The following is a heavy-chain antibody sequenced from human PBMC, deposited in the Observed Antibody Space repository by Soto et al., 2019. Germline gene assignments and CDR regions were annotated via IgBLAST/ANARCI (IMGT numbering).Heavy chain of an antibody. Sequence: GGSLRLSCAASGFTFSSYSMNWVRQAPGKGLEWVSYISSSSSTIYYADSVKGRFTISRDNAKNSLYLQMNSLRAEDTAVYYCAREGNYYDSGTAFYIWGQGTMVTVSS. CDR3: AREGNYYDSGTAFYI. D-gene: IGHD3-22*01. CDR1: GFTFSSYS. V-gene: IGHV3-48*04. J-gene: IGHJ3*02. CDR2: ISSSSSTI.